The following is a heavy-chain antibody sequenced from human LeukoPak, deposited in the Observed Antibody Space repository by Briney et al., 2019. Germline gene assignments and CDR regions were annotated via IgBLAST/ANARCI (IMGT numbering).Heavy chain of an antibody. CDR1: GFTFSSYG. CDR3: ARGSPMLRGRPFDY. Sequence: GGSLRLSCAASGFTFSSYGMSWVRQAPGKGLEWVSVIYSGGSTYYADSVKGRFTISRDNSKNTLYLQMNSLRAEDTAVYYCARGSPMLRGRPFDYWGQGTLVTVSS. V-gene: IGHV3-53*01. J-gene: IGHJ4*02. D-gene: IGHD3-10*01. CDR2: IYSGGST.